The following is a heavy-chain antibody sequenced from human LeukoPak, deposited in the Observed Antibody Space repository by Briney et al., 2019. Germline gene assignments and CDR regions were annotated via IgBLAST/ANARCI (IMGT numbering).Heavy chain of an antibody. CDR3: AKSDYYYYGMDV. Sequence: PGGSLRLSCAASGFTFSNYWMHWVRQAPGKGLVWVSRINSDGSTTSYADSVKGRFTISRDNAKNTLYLQMNSLKAEDTAVYYCAKSDYYYYGMDVWGQGTRVTVSS. V-gene: IGHV3-74*01. J-gene: IGHJ6*02. CDR1: GFTFSNYW. CDR2: INSDGSTT.